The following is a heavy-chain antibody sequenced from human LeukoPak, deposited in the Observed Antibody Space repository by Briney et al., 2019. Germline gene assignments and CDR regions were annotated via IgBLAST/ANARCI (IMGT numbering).Heavy chain of an antibody. D-gene: IGHD3-9*01. Sequence: GGSLRLSCAASGFTFSSYAMSWVRQAPGKGLEWVSAISGSGGSTYYADSVKGRFTISRDNSKNTLYLRMNSLRAEDTAVYYCAKPGANYDILTGYYDYWGQGTLVTVSS. V-gene: IGHV3-23*01. CDR1: GFTFSSYA. J-gene: IGHJ4*02. CDR2: ISGSGGST. CDR3: AKPGANYDILTGYYDY.